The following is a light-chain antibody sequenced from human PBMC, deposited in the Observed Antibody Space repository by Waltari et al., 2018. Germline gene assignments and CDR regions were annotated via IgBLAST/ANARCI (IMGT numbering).Light chain of an antibody. J-gene: IGLJ2*01. Sequence: QSALTQPASVSGSPGQSITISCTGSSSDVGGDDSVSWYEDHPGQAPKVIIYDVNKRPSGVSDRFSGAKSGNTASLTISGLQAEDEATFYCSSQSTGNGVIFAGGTKVTVL. CDR1: SSDVGGDDS. CDR2: DVN. V-gene: IGLV2-14*03. CDR3: SSQSTGNGVI.